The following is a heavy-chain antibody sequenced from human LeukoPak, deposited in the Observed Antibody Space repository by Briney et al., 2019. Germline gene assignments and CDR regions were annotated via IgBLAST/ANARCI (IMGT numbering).Heavy chain of an antibody. V-gene: IGHV3-74*01. CDR3: AREGDSSSWYPYYYYGMDV. CDR1: GFTFSSYW. CDR2: INSDGSAT. Sequence: GGSLRLSCAASGFTFSSYWMSWVRQAPGKGLMWVSQINSDGSATSCADPVKGRCTISRDNAKNVLYLEMNSLRVEDTAVYYCAREGDSSSWYPYYYYGMDVWGQGTTVTVSS. D-gene: IGHD6-13*01. J-gene: IGHJ6*02.